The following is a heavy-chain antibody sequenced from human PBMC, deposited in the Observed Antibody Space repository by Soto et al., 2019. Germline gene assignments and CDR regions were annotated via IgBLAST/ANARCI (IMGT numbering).Heavy chain of an antibody. D-gene: IGHD2-2*01. CDR2: IYHRRET. V-gene: IGHV4-39*01. J-gene: IGHJ5*02. CDR3: ARGVVLVPPGLIRRGDFFDP. CDR1: GVSTIDTNKYY. Sequence: LSLTCTLSGVSTIDTNKYYWVWIHHPPGKCLDWIGRIYHRRETCYCPSLKSRVTISEERSKRLLSLKLASVTAADSALYYCARGVVLVPPGLIRRGDFFDPWGQGTLVTVSS.